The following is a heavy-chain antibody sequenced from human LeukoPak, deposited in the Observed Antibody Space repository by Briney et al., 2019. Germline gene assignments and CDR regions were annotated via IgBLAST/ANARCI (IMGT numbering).Heavy chain of an antibody. CDR2: INPNTGGT. CDR3: ARPLRVTMIRGAAFRASSDFDP. V-gene: IGHV1-2*02. J-gene: IGHJ5*02. Sequence: ASVKVSCKASGYTFTGYYMHWVRQAPGQGLEWMGWINPNTGGTKYAQRFQDRVTMTRDTSISTAYMEVSRLRFDDTAVYYCARPLRVTMIRGAAFRASSDFDPWGQGTLVTVSS. D-gene: IGHD3-10*01. CDR1: GYTFTGYY.